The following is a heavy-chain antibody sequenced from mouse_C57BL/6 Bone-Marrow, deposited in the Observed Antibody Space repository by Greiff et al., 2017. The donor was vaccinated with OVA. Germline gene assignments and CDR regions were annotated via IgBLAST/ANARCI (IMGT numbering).Heavy chain of an antibody. J-gene: IGHJ2*01. V-gene: IGHV1-22*01. CDR1: GYTFTDYN. Sequence: VQLQQSGPELVKPGASVKMSCKASGYTFTDYNMPWVKQSPGKSLEWIGYINPNNGGTSYNQKFKGKATLTVNKSSSTAYMELRSLTSEDSAVYYCAQSPYFDHWGQGTTLTVPS. CDR2: INPNNGGT. CDR3: AQSPYFDH.